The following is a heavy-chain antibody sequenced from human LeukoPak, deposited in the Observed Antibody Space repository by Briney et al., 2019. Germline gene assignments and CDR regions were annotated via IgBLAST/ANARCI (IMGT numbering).Heavy chain of an antibody. J-gene: IGHJ3*02. D-gene: IGHD3-3*02. CDR3: ARRPTLGAFDI. CDR1: GGSISNYY. V-gene: IGHV4-59*01. CDR2: IYYSGST. Sequence: SGTLSLTCTVSGGSISNYYWSWIRQPPGKGLEWIGYIYYSGSTNYNPSLKSRVTISVDTSKNQFSLKLSSVTAADTAVYYCARRPTLGAFDIWGQGTMVTVSS.